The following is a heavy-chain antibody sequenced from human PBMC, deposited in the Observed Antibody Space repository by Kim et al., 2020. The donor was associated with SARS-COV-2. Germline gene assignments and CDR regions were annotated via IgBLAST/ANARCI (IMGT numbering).Heavy chain of an antibody. J-gene: IGHJ4*02. CDR1: GGSFSGYY. D-gene: IGHD2-2*01. CDR2: INHSGST. V-gene: IGHV4-34*01. Sequence: SETLSLTCAVYGGSFSGYYWSWIRQPPGKGLEWIGEINHSGSTNYNPSLKSRVTISVDTSKNQFSLKLSSVTAADTAVYYCARFSTMHPLRPYYFDYWGQGTLVTVSS. CDR3: ARFSTMHPLRPYYFDY.